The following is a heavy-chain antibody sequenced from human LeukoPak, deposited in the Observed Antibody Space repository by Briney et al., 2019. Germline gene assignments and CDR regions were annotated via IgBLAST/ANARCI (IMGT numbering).Heavy chain of an antibody. CDR2: IWYDGSNK. D-gene: IGHD3-10*01. CDR1: GFTFSSYG. J-gene: IGHJ4*02. V-gene: IGHV3-33*01. Sequence: HPGGSLRLSCAASGFTFSSYGMHWVRQAPDKGLEWVAVIWYDGSNKYYADSVKGRFTISRDNSKNTLYLQMNSLRAEDTAVYYCARDREFALPYYFDYWGQGTLVTVSS. CDR3: ARDREFALPYYFDY.